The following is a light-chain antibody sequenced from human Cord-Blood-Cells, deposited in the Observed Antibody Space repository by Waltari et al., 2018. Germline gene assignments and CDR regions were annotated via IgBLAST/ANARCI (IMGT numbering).Light chain of an antibody. CDR2: QDS. CDR3: QAWDSSTAV. V-gene: IGLV3-1*01. CDR1: KLGDKY. Sequence: SYELTQPPSVSVSPGQTASIPCSGDKLGDKYACWYQQKPDQSPVLVIYQDSKRPSGIPERFSGSNSGNTATLTISGTQAMDEADYYCQAWDSSTAVFGTGTKVTVL. J-gene: IGLJ1*01.